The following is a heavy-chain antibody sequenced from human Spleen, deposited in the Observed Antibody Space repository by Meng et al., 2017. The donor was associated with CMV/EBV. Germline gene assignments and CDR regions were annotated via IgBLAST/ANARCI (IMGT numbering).Heavy chain of an antibody. Sequence: GYYWSWVRRTPGKGLDWIGYIFYRGDTYYNPSLKSRLTISIDTSRNQFSLKLTSVTVADTAVYYCARDRFRRTTYRSGWYSPIGGHYWGQGSLVTVSS. CDR1: GYY. CDR3: ARDRFRRTTYRSGWYSPIGGHY. CDR2: IFYRGDT. V-gene: IGHV4-30-4*08. J-gene: IGHJ4*02. D-gene: IGHD6-19*01.